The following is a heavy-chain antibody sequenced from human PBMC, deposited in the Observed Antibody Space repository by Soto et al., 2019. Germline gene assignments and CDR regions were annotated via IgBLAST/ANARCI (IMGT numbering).Heavy chain of an antibody. V-gene: IGHV3-49*04. CDR3: TRYYYESSGYYVY. CDR2: IRGETNGGTA. J-gene: IGHJ4*02. Sequence: HPGGSLRLSCTGSGFNFANYALTLVRQAPGKGLEWVGFIRGETNGGTADYAASLKGRITISRDDSKSIAYLEINSLQTEDTAVYYCTRYYYESSGYYVYWGQGTLVTVSS. D-gene: IGHD3-22*01. CDR1: GFNFANYA.